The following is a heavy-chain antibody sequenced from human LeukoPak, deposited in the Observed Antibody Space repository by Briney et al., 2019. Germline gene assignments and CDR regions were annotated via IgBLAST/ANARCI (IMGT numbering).Heavy chain of an antibody. CDR3: ARDDSSGYIGENWFDP. CDR2: IIPILGIA. CDR1: GGTFSSYA. V-gene: IGHV1-69*04. J-gene: IGHJ5*02. D-gene: IGHD3-22*01. Sequence: SVKVSCKASGGTFSSYAISWVRQAPGQGLEWMGRIIPILGIANYAQKFRGRVTITADKSTSTAYMELSSLRSEDTAVYYCARDDSSGYIGENWFDPWGQGTLVTVSS.